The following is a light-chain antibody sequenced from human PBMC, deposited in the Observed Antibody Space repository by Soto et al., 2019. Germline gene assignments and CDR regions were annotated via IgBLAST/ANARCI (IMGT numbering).Light chain of an antibody. Sequence: EILLTQSPGTLSLSPGERATLSCRTSQSVGSTYLAWYQQKPGQAPRLLIYEASRRATGIPDRFSGSGSGTDFTLTISRLEPEDVAVSYCQQFGTSPRYTFGPGTKLEI. CDR1: QSVGSTY. CDR2: EAS. J-gene: IGKJ2*01. V-gene: IGKV3-20*01. CDR3: QQFGTSPRYT.